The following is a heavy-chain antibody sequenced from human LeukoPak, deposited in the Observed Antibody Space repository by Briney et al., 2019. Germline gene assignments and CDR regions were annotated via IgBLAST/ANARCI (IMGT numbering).Heavy chain of an antibody. CDR1: GGSISSYY. J-gene: IGHJ4*02. D-gene: IGHD6-19*01. Sequence: PSETLSLTCTVSGGSISSYYWSWIRQPPGKGLEWIGYIYYSGSTNYNPSLKSRVTISVDTSKNQFSLKLSSVTAADTAVYYCARALYSSGWYRGEYNFDYWGQGTLVTVSS. V-gene: IGHV4-59*01. CDR2: IYYSGST. CDR3: ARALYSSGWYRGEYNFDY.